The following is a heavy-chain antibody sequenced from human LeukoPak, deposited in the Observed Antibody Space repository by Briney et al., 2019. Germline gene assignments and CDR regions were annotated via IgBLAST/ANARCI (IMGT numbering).Heavy chain of an antibody. D-gene: IGHD2-2*01. CDR1: GFTFNDYW. CDR3: VRDCSSASLSSGCYYAMDV. CDR2: IKQDGSEK. Sequence: GGSLRLSCAASGFTFNDYWMTRVRQAPGKGLEWVAHIKQDGSEKYYVDSLKGRFTISRDNAKNSLFLQMNSLRAEDTAVYYCVRDCSSASLSSGCYYAMDVWGKGTTVTVSS. J-gene: IGHJ6*04. V-gene: IGHV3-7*03.